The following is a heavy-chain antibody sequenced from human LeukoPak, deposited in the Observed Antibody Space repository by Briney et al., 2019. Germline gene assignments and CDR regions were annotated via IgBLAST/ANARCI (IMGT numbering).Heavy chain of an antibody. CDR2: ISTNSFYT. CDR1: GFTFSDYY. J-gene: IGHJ4*02. Sequence: PGGSLRLSCAASGFTFSDYYMSWIRQAPGKGLEWVSYISTNSFYTNYADSVKGRFTISRDNARNSLYLQMNSLRAEDTAVYYRARGDGGNNAFDYWGQGALVTVSS. CDR3: ARGDGGNNAFDY. D-gene: IGHD4-23*01. V-gene: IGHV3-11*05.